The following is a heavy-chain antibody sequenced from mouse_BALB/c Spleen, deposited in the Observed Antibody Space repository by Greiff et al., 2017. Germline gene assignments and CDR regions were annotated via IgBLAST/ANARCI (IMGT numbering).Heavy chain of an antibody. J-gene: IGHJ2*01. V-gene: IGHV3-2*02. D-gene: IGHD2-10*01. CDR2: ISYSGST. CDR1: GYSITSDYA. CDR3: AVAYYGNYDY. Sequence: VQLQQSGPGLVKPSQSLSLTCTVTGYSITSDYAWNWIRQFPGNKLEWMGYISYSGSTSYNPSLKSRISITRDTSKNQFFLQLNSVTTEDTATYYCAVAYYGNYDYWGQGTTLTVSS.